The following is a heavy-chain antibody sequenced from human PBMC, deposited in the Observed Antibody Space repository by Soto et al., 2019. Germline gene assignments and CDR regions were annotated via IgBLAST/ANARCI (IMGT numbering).Heavy chain of an antibody. CDR3: ARDLVATIKVYYYYYYGMDV. J-gene: IGHJ6*02. CDR2: INHSGST. D-gene: IGHD5-12*01. CDR1: GGSFSGYY. Sequence: SETLSLTCAVYGGSFSGYYWSWIRQPPGKGLEWIGEINHSGSTNYNPSLKSRVTISVDTSKNQFSLKLSSVTAADTAVYYCARDLVATIKVYYYYYYGMDVWGQGTTVTVS. V-gene: IGHV4-34*01.